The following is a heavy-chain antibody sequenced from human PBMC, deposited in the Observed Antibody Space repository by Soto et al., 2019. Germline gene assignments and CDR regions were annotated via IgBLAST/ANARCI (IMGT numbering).Heavy chain of an antibody. CDR1: GFIFSHYT. Sequence: GGSLRLSCAASGFIFSHYTLNWVRQAPGKGLEWVSTISDPVTGNAHYSESVRGRFTISRDDSRSTIYLQMDNLRADDSAIYYCTTWLSAHFDYWGQGALVTVSA. J-gene: IGHJ4*02. CDR3: TTWLSAHFDY. V-gene: IGHV3-23*01. CDR2: ISDPVTGNA. D-gene: IGHD3-9*01.